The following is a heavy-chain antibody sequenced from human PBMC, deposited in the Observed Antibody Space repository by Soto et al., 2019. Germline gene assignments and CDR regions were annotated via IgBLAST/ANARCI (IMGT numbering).Heavy chain of an antibody. V-gene: IGHV1-18*01. CDR2: ISGYNGKT. CDR3: ARGAANAWVFDY. D-gene: IGHD3-16*01. CDR1: GYTFSNYG. Sequence: ASVKVSCKASGYTFSNYGISWVRQAPGQGLEWMGWISGYNGKTNYAQKFQGRVTMTTDTSTSTVYLELRSLRSDDTAVYYCARGAANAWVFDYWGQGTLVTVSS. J-gene: IGHJ4*02.